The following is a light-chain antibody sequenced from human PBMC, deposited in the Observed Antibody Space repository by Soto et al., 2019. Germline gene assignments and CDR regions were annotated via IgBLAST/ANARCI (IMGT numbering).Light chain of an antibody. CDR3: SSYTSSSTLV. CDR1: SSDVGGYNY. J-gene: IGLJ1*01. CDR2: DVS. Sequence: QSVLPQPASVSGSPGQSITISSTGTSSDVGGYNYVSWYQQHPGKAPKLMIYDVSNRPSGVSNRFSGSKSGNTASLTISGLQAEDEADYYCSSYTSSSTLVFGTGTKVTVL. V-gene: IGLV2-14*01.